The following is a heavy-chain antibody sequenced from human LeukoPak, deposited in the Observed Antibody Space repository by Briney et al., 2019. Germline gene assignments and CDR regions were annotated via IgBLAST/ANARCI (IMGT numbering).Heavy chain of an antibody. CDR2: ISYDGSNK. D-gene: IGHD5-18*01. V-gene: IGHV3-30*18. J-gene: IGHJ4*02. Sequence: GGSLTLSCAASGFTFSSYGMHWVRPAPGKGLEWVAVISYDGSNKYYADSVKGRFTISRDNSKNTLYLQMNSLRAEDTAVYYCAKPLYSYGYYFDYWGQGTLVTVSS. CDR1: GFTFSSYG. CDR3: AKPLYSYGYYFDY.